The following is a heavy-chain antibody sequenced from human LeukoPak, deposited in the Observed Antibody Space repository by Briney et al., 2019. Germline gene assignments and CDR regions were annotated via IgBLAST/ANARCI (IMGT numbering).Heavy chain of an antibody. CDR3: ARVPLTGFSDS. CDR1: GFTFDDYA. Sequence: GRSLRLSCAASGFTFDDYAMHWVRQAPGKGLEWVSGISWNSGSIGYADSVKGRFTISRDNAKNSLYLQMNSLRAEDTAVYYCARVPLTGFSDSWGQGTLVTVSS. V-gene: IGHV3-9*01. CDR2: ISWNSGSI. J-gene: IGHJ5*01. D-gene: IGHD1-20*01.